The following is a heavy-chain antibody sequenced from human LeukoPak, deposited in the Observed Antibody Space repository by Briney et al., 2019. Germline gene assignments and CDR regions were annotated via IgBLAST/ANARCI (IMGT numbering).Heavy chain of an antibody. CDR2: ISSSSAHI. CDR3: ARDIGGSYTAIDY. D-gene: IGHD1-26*01. J-gene: IGHJ4*02. Sequence: GGSLRLSCAASGFTFSSYSMNWVRQAPGKGLEWVSFISSSSAHINYADSVKGRFTITRDNPRNSLYLQMNSLRAEDTAVYYCARDIGGSYTAIDYWGQGTLVTVSS. V-gene: IGHV3-21*01. CDR1: GFTFSSYS.